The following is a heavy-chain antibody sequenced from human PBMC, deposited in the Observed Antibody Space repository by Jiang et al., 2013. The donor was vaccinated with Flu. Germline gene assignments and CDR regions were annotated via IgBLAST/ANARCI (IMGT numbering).Heavy chain of an antibody. CDR3: ARHNGGGEVRGVIPNWFDP. J-gene: IGHJ5*02. Sequence: SLTCAVSGYSISSGYYWGWIRQPPGKGLEWIGSIYHSGSTYYNPSLKSRVTISVDTSKNQFSLKLSSVTAADTAVYYCARHNGGGEVRGVIPNWFDPWGQGTLVTVSS. CDR1: GYSISSGYY. V-gene: IGHV4-38-2*01. CDR2: IYHSGST. D-gene: IGHD3-10*01.